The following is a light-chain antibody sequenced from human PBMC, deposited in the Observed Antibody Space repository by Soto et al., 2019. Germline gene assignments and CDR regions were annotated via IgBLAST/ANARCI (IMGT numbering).Light chain of an antibody. CDR3: QQSYSIPWT. J-gene: IGKJ1*01. Sequence: DIQMTQSPSSLSASVGERVTITCRASQTSATYINWYQQKSGSAPRLLIYEASGLQSGVPSRFSGSGSGTHFVLTISNFQPEDSATYYCQQSYSIPWTFGQGTKVDIK. V-gene: IGKV1-39*01. CDR2: EAS. CDR1: QTSATY.